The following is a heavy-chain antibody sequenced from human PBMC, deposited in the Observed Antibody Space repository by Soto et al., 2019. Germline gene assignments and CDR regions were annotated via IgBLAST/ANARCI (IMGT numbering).Heavy chain of an antibody. J-gene: IGHJ4*02. V-gene: IGHV3-23*01. CDR2: ISGSGGST. CDR3: AKGVPTLTIFGVVIPLFDY. Sequence: GGSLRLSCAASGFTFSSYAMSWVRQAPGKGLEWVSAISGSGGSTYYADSVKGRFTISRDNSKNTLYLQMNSLRAEDTAVYYCAKGVPTLTIFGVVIPLFDYWGQGTLVTVSS. D-gene: IGHD3-3*01. CDR1: GFTFSSYA.